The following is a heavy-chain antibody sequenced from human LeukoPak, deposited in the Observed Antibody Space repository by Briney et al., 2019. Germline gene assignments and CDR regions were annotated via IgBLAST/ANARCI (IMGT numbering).Heavy chain of an antibody. J-gene: IGHJ2*01. CDR2: INPNSGGT. CDR3: ARESAVVTRWYFDL. CDR1: GGTFSSYA. Sequence: PVASVKVSCKASGGTFSSYAISWVRQAPGQGLEWMGWINPNSGGTNYAQKFQGRVTMTRDTSISTAYMELSRLRSDDTAVYCCARESAVVTRWYFDLWGRGTLVTVSS. D-gene: IGHD6-19*01. V-gene: IGHV1-2*02.